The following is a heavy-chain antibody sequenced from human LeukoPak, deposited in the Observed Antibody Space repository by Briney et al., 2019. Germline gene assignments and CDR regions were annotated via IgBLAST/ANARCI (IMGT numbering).Heavy chain of an antibody. J-gene: IGHJ4*02. CDR3: ARGTAGYHSSYFDY. CDR2: INSDGSAT. V-gene: IGHV3-74*01. CDR1: GFTFSSYW. Sequence: PGGSLRLSCAASGFTFSSYWMHWVRQAPGKGLVWVSRINSDGSATAYADSVKGRFTISRDNAENTLYLQMNSLRAEDTAVYYCARGTAGYHSSYFDYWGQGTLVTVSS. D-gene: IGHD3-16*02.